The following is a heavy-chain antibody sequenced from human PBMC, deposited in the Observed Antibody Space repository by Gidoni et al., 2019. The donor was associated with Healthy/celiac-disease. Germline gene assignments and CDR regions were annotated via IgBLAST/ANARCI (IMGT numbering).Heavy chain of an antibody. J-gene: IGHJ4*02. Sequence: QVQLVESGGGVVQPGRSLRLSCAASGLTFSSYAMHWVRQAPGKGLEWVAVISYDGSNKYYADSVKGRFTISRDNSKNTLYLQMNSLRAEDTAVYYCARDWYYYDSSGYYYWGQGTLVTVSS. CDR2: ISYDGSNK. CDR3: ARDWYYYDSSGYYY. D-gene: IGHD3-22*01. V-gene: IGHV3-30-3*01. CDR1: GLTFSSYA.